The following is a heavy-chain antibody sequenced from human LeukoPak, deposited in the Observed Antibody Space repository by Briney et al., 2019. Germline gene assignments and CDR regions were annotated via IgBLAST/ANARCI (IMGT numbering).Heavy chain of an antibody. J-gene: IGHJ4*02. CDR1: GYTFSDYY. Sequence: ASVKVSCKASGYTFSDYYMHWVRQAPGQGLEWMGWINPKGGGTNHAQNFQGRVTMTRDTSISTVYMELSRLTSDDTAVYYCARVYVWGSYRFFDYWGQGTLVTVSS. V-gene: IGHV1-2*02. CDR3: ARVYVWGSYRFFDY. D-gene: IGHD3-16*02. CDR2: INPKGGGT.